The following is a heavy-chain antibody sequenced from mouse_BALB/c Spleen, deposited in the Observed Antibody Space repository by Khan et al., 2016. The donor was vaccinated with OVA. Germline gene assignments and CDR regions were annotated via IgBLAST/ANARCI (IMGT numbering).Heavy chain of an antibody. Sequence: QVQLKQSGPGLVAPSQSLSITCSVSGFSLTGYGVNWVRQPPGKGLEWLGMIWGDGSTDSNSALKNRLSIRKENPKSQVFLKMNTLETADTAMYYCARAYYGNYREAMDFWGQGTSVTVSS. CDR2: IWGDGST. J-gene: IGHJ4*01. CDR1: GFSLTGYG. CDR3: ARAYYGNYREAMDF. V-gene: IGHV2-6-7*01. D-gene: IGHD2-10*01.